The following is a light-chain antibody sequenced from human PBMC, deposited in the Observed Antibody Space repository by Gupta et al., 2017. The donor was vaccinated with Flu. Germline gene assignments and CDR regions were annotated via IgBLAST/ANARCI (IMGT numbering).Light chain of an antibody. CDR1: QSLLYNYRNY. CDR2: WAT. J-gene: IGKJ2*01. CDR3: PQSHNTPQALFS. V-gene: IGKV4-1*01. Sequence: DIVMTQSPDSLAVSLGERATINCKSSQSLLYNYRNYLAWYQQKPGQSPKLLIYWATTLESGVPARCSGSRSATACTLTISSLQVEDVAVYYCPQSHNTPQALFSFGQWTKLEIK.